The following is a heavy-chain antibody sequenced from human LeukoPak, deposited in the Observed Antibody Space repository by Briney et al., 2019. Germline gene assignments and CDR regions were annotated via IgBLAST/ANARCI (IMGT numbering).Heavy chain of an antibody. CDR1: GFLLSRFW. D-gene: IGHD4-11*01. J-gene: IGHJ4*02. Sequence: GGSLRLSCSASGFLLSRFWISCLRQAPEKGLEYVALIKQGGSELYHMDSVKGRFTISRDDATNSLYLQMNSLRVEDTALYYCARDRESESDSEGDYWGQGTLDTVSS. V-gene: IGHV3-7*01. CDR2: IKQGGSEL. CDR3: ARDRESESDSEGDY.